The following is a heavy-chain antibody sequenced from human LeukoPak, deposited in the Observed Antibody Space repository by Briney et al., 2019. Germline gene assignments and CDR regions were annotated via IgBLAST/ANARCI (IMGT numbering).Heavy chain of an antibody. V-gene: IGHV1-69*13. CDR1: GGTFSSYA. CDR3: ARVSRDILTGYLPNHDY. D-gene: IGHD3-9*01. CDR2: IIPIFGTA. Sequence: SVKVSCKASGGTFSSYAISWVRQAPGQGLEWMGGIIPIFGTANYAQKFQGRVTITADESTSTAYMELSSLRSEDTAVYYCARVSRDILTGYLPNHDYWGQGTLVTVSS. J-gene: IGHJ4*02.